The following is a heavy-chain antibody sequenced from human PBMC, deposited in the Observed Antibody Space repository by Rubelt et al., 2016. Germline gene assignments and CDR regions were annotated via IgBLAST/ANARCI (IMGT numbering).Heavy chain of an antibody. CDR3: ARGMGLPGSPYSDY. CDR2: ISSSSSYI. V-gene: IGHV3-21*01. J-gene: IGHJ4*02. D-gene: IGHD1-7*01. Sequence: GGVSSISSSSSYIYYADSVKGRFTISRDNAKNSLYLQMNSLRAEDTAVYYCARGMGLPGSPYSDYWGQGTLVTVSS.